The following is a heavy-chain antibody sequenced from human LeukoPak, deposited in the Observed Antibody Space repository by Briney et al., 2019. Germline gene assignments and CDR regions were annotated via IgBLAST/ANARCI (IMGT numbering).Heavy chain of an antibody. Sequence: GASVKVSCKVFGNTLTELSMRWVRQAPGKGLESMGGFAPEDGEAIYAQQFQGRLTMTEDTSTDTAYMELSSLTSEDTAVYYCTTGRRYQLYDYWGQGTLVTVSS. CDR1: GNTLTELS. J-gene: IGHJ4*02. D-gene: IGHD1-1*01. CDR3: TTGRRYQLYDY. CDR2: FAPEDGEA. V-gene: IGHV1-24*01.